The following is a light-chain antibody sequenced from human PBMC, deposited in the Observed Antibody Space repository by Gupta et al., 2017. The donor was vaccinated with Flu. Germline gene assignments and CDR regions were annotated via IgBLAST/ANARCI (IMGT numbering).Light chain of an antibody. CDR1: QSISSN. CDR3: QQYNNWLET. J-gene: IGKJ1*01. V-gene: IGKV3-15*01. CDR2: DAP. Sequence: EIVMTQSPATRSVSLGERATLSCRASQSISSNVAWYQQKPGQAPRLLNYDAPTRATDIPATFSGSGSGKECTLTISSLQSEDFASYYCQQYNNWLETFGQGTKVEMK.